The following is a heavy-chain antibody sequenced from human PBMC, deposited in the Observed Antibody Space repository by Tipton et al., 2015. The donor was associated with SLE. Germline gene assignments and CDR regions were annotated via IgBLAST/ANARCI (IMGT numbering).Heavy chain of an antibody. J-gene: IGHJ4*02. Sequence: SLRLSCVASRFTVSSNYMSWVRQAPGKGLEWVSVIYSGGSTYYADSVKGRFTISRDNSKNTLYLQMNSLRTEDTAVYYCTSLWSGGYWGQGTLVTVSS. CDR1: RFTVSSNY. D-gene: IGHD3-10*01. CDR2: IYSGGST. V-gene: IGHV3-53*01. CDR3: TSLWSGGY.